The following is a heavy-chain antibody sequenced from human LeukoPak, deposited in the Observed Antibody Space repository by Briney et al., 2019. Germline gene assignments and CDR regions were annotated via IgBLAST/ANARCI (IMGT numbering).Heavy chain of an antibody. D-gene: IGHD2/OR15-2a*01. V-gene: IGHV1-46*03. CDR1: GYTLTSYY. J-gene: IGHJ3*02. CDR3: TRGTTDDAFDI. Sequence: ASVKVSCKASGYTLTSYYMHWVRQAPGQGLEWMGIINPSGGSTSYAQKFQGRVTMTRDTSTSTVYMELSSRRSEDTAVYYCTRGTTDDAFDIWGQGTMVTVSS. CDR2: INPSGGST.